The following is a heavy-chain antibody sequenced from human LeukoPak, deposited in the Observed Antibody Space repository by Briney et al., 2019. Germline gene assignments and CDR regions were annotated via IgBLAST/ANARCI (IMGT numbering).Heavy chain of an antibody. CDR1: GFTFSNAW. J-gene: IGHJ4*02. V-gene: IGHV3-15*01. D-gene: IGHD3-10*01. CDR2: IKSKTDGGTT. Sequence: GGSLSLSCAASGFTFSNAWMSWVRQAPGKGLEWVGRIKSKTDGGTTDYAAPVKGRFTVSRDDSKNTLYLQMNSLKTEDTAVYYCTTSRYGSGSYYVYFVYWGQGTLVTVSS. CDR3: TTSRYGSGSYYVYFVY.